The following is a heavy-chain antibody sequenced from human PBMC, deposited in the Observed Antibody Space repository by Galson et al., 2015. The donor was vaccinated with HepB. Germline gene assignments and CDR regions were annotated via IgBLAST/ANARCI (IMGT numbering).Heavy chain of an antibody. Sequence: SLRLSCAASGFTFDDYAMHWVRQAPGKGLEWVSGISWNSGSIGYADSVKGRFTISRDNAKNSLYLQMNSLGAEDTALYYCAKDISGWTFRRFDYWGQGTLVTVSS. CDR1: GFTFDDYA. CDR3: AKDISGWTFRRFDY. CDR2: ISWNSGSI. D-gene: IGHD6-19*01. V-gene: IGHV3-9*01. J-gene: IGHJ4*02.